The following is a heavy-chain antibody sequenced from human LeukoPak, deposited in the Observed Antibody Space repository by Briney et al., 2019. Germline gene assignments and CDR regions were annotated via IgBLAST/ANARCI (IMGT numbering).Heavy chain of an antibody. CDR3: ARVGVGTVAGNYFDD. V-gene: IGHV3-53*04. CDR2: IYSGGGT. D-gene: IGHD6-19*01. J-gene: IGHJ4*02. CDR1: GFTISSSY. Sequence: GGSLRLSCTASGFTISSSYMTWVRQAPGKGLEWVSLIYSGGGTFYADSVKGRFTISRHNFENTLYLQMNNLRAEDTAVYYCARVGVGTVAGNYFDDWGQGTLVTVSS.